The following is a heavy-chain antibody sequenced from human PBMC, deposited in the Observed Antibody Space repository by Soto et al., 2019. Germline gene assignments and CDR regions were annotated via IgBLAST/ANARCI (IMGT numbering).Heavy chain of an antibody. V-gene: IGHV3-30-3*01. Sequence: QVQLVESGGGVVQPGRSLRLSCAASGFTFSSYAMHWVRQAPGKGLEWVAVISYDGSNKYYADSVKGRFTISRDNSKNTLYLQMNSLRAEDTAVYYCARELGHGDYVASYWGQGTLVTVSS. CDR2: ISYDGSNK. J-gene: IGHJ4*02. D-gene: IGHD4-17*01. CDR3: ARELGHGDYVASY. CDR1: GFTFSSYA.